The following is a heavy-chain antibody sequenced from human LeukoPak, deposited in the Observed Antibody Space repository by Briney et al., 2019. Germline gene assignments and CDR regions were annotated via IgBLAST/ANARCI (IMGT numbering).Heavy chain of an antibody. CDR3: ARGSRWFGELSLYGMDV. CDR1: GYTFTSYG. J-gene: IGHJ6*02. D-gene: IGHD3-10*01. CDR2: ISAYNGNT. Sequence: GASVKVSCKASGYTFTSYGFSWVRQAPAQGLEWMGLISAYNGNTNYAQKLQGRVTMTTDTSTSTAYMGLRSLRSDDTAVYYCARGSRWFGELSLYGMDVWGQGTTVTVSS. V-gene: IGHV1-18*01.